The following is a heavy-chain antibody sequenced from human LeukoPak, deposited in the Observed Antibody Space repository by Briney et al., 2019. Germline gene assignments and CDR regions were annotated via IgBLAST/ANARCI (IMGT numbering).Heavy chain of an antibody. Sequence: GGSLRLSCAASGFTLSSYAMSWVRQAPGKGREGVSSIPISGSYIYYADSVKGRFTISRDNAKNSLYLQMDSLRVEDTAVYYCARDPYSGNYGAYYYYYMDVWGKGTTVTISS. CDR1: GFTLSSYA. D-gene: IGHD1-26*01. V-gene: IGHV3-21*06. CDR2: IPISGSYI. J-gene: IGHJ6*03. CDR3: ARDPYSGNYGAYYYYYMDV.